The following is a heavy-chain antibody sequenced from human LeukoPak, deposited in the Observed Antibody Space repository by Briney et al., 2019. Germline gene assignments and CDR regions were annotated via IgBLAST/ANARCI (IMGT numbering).Heavy chain of an antibody. CDR2: IYTSGST. CDR3: ARDRSGVTYYYDSSGYYCFDY. J-gene: IGHJ4*02. Sequence: SETLSLTCTVSGGSISSYYWSWIRQPAGKGLEWIGRIYTSGSTNYNPSLKSRVTMSVDTSKNQFSLKLSSVTAADTAVYYCARDRSGVTYYYDSSGYYCFDYWGQGTLVTVSS. D-gene: IGHD3-22*01. CDR1: GGSISSYY. V-gene: IGHV4-4*07.